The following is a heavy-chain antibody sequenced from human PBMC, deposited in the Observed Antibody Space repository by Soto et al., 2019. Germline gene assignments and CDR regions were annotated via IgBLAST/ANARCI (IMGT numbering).Heavy chain of an antibody. V-gene: IGHV2-5*02. J-gene: IGHJ4*02. CDR3: ARALGSWGAYYFDY. CDR1: GFSLNTYGVG. D-gene: IGHD3-16*01. Sequence: QITLKESGPTLVKPTQTLTLTCTFSGFSLNTYGVGVGWIRQPPGKALEWLALIYWDDDKRYSPSLKSRLTITKDTSKNLVVLTMTNMDPVDTVTYYCARALGSWGAYYFDYWGQGTLVTVSS. CDR2: IYWDDDK.